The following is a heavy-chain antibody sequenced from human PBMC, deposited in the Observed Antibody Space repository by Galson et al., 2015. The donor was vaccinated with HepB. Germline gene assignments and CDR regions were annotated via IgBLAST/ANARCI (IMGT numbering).Heavy chain of an antibody. Sequence: LTCTVSGGSISSSSYYCGWIRHPPWQGLEWIGSIYYSGSTYYNPSLKSRVTISVDTSKNQFSLKPSSVTAADTAVYYCARNPHIAAAGKIFDYWGQGTLVTVSS. CDR2: IYYSGST. V-gene: IGHV4-39*01. J-gene: IGHJ4*02. CDR3: ARNPHIAAAGKIFDY. CDR1: GGSISSSSYY. D-gene: IGHD6-13*01.